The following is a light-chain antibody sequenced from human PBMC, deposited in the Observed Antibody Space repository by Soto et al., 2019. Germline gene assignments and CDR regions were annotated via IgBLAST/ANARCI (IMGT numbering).Light chain of an antibody. Sequence: QSVLTQPRSVSGSPGQSVTISCTGTSSDVGGYNTVSWYQHHPGKAPKLMIYDVSRRPSGVPDRFSGSKSVNTASLTISGLQTEDEADYYCCSYAGSYTFEVFGTGTKVTVL. V-gene: IGLV2-11*01. CDR1: SSDVGGYNT. J-gene: IGLJ1*01. CDR3: CSYAGSYTFEV. CDR2: DVS.